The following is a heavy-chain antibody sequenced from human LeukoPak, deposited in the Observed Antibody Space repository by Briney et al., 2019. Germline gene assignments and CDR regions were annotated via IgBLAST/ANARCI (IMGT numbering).Heavy chain of an antibody. Sequence: GESLKISCKGSGYSFTSYWIGWVRQMPGKGLEWMGIIYPGDSDTRYSPSFQGQVTISADKSISTAYLQWSSLKASDTAMYYCARHLGPRAAVAPFDYWGQGTLVTVSS. D-gene: IGHD6-19*01. CDR2: IYPGDSDT. CDR1: GYSFTSYW. V-gene: IGHV5-51*01. CDR3: ARHLGPRAAVAPFDY. J-gene: IGHJ4*02.